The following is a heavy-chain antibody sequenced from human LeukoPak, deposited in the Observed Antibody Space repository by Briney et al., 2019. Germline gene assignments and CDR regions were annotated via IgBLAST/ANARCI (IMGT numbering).Heavy chain of an antibody. CDR3: ARELYGGLDY. Sequence: LEWIGSIYHSGSTYYNPSLKSRVTISVDTSKNQFSLKLSSVTAADTAVYYCARELYGGLDYWGQGTLVTVSS. D-gene: IGHD4-23*01. CDR2: IYHSGST. V-gene: IGHV4-38-2*02. J-gene: IGHJ4*02.